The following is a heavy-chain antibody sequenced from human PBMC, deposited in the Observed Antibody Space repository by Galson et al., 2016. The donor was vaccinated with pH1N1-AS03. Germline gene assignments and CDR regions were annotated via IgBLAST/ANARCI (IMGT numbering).Heavy chain of an antibody. CDR3: ARAHYNADYVPDF. D-gene: IGHD4-17*01. Sequence: SVKVSCKASGYSFPTYSFNWVRQAPGQGLEWLGWISAYSGDTHYARKFQGRVTLTTDTSTSTAYMELRSLTSDDTAVYYSARAHYNADYVPDFWGQGTLVTVSS. CDR1: GYSFPTYS. V-gene: IGHV1-18*04. CDR2: ISAYSGDT. J-gene: IGHJ4*02.